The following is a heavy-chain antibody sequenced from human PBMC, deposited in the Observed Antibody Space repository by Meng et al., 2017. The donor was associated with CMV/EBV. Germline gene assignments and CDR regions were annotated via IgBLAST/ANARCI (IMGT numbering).Heavy chain of an antibody. CDR1: GGSISSSSYY. J-gene: IGHJ4*02. CDR3: ARGGIAAAGLH. Sequence: QLQLQESGLGLVKPSGTLSLPCTVSGGSISSSSYYWGWIRQPPGKGLEWIGSIYYSGSTYYNPSLKSRVTISVDTSKNQFSLKLSSVTAADTAVYYCARGGIAAAGLHWGQGTLVTVSS. D-gene: IGHD6-13*01. CDR2: IYYSGST. V-gene: IGHV4-39*07.